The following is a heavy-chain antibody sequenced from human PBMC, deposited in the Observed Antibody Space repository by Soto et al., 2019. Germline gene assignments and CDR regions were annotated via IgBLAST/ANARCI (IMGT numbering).Heavy chain of an antibody. CDR3: TTSVVDATLYYFDY. J-gene: IGHJ4*02. Sequence: AASGVTCSNAGVKWVRQAPGKGLEWVGRIKSKTDGGTTDYAAPVKGRFTISRDDSKNTLYLQMNSPKTEDTAVYYCTTSVVDATLYYFDYWGQGT. CDR2: IKSKTDGGTT. CDR1: GVTCSNAG. V-gene: IGHV3-15*07. D-gene: IGHD2-15*01.